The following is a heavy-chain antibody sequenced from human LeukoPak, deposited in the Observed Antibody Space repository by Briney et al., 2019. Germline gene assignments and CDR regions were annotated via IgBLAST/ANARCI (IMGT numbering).Heavy chain of an antibody. V-gene: IGHV3-53*01. CDR1: GFTVSFNY. CDR2: IYSGGRT. CDR3: AKSRSGSANWALQIFDN. Sequence: GGSLRLSCAASGFTVSFNYMSWVRQAPGKGLEWVSVIYSGGRTYYADSVKGRFTISRDNSKNTLDLEMNSLRAEDTAVYYCAKSRSGSANWALQIFDNWGQGALVTVSS. J-gene: IGHJ4*02. D-gene: IGHD1-1*01.